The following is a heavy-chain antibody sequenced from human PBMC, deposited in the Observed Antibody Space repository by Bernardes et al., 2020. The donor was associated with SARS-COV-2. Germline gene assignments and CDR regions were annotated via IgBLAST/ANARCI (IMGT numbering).Heavy chain of an antibody. V-gene: IGHV3-74*01. D-gene: IGHD3-16*01. Sequence: GASRTLSCAASGFTFSSYWMHWVRQAPGTGLVWVSRINSDGSSTSYADSVKGRFTISRDNAKNTLYLQMNSLRAEDTAVYYCARDASSFGYGMDVWGQGTTVTGS. J-gene: IGHJ6*02. CDR2: INSDGSST. CDR1: GFTFSSYW. CDR3: ARDASSFGYGMDV.